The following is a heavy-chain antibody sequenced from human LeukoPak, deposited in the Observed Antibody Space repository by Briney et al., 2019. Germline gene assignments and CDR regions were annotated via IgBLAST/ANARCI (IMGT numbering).Heavy chain of an antibody. CDR2: IYPGDSDT. CDR3: ASYRSGSSSMYYFDY. CDR1: GYSFTSYW. J-gene: IGHJ4*02. V-gene: IGHV5-51*01. D-gene: IGHD1-26*01. Sequence: GESLKISCKGSGYSFTSYWIGWVRQMPGKGLEWMGIIYPGDSDTRYSPSFQGQVTISADKSISTAYLQWSSLKASDTAMYYCASYRSGSSSMYYFDYWGQGTLVTVSS.